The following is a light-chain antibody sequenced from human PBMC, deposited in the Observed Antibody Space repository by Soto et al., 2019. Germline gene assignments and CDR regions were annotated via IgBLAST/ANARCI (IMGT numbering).Light chain of an antibody. J-gene: IGLJ2*01. CDR3: SSYTSSNTLV. V-gene: IGLV2-14*01. CDR1: SGDVGGYNY. Sequence: QSALTQPASVSGSPGQSITISCAGTSGDVGGYNYVSWYQRHPGKAPKLMIYDVTNRPSGVSNRFSGSKSGNTASLTISGLQAEDEADYYCSSYTSSNTLVFGGGTKVTVL. CDR2: DVT.